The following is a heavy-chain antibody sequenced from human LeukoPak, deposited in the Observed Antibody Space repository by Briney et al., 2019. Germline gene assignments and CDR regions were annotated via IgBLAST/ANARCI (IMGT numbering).Heavy chain of an antibody. Sequence: SETLSLTCTVSGGSISSYYWSWIRQPAGKGLEWIGRICTSGSTNYNPSLKSRVTMSVDTSKNQFSLKLSSVTAADTAVYYCARDTGYSYGRRYYYYGMDVWGQGTTVTVS. CDR1: GGSISSYY. CDR3: ARDTGYSYGRRYYYYGMDV. V-gene: IGHV4-4*07. CDR2: ICTSGST. J-gene: IGHJ6*02. D-gene: IGHD5-18*01.